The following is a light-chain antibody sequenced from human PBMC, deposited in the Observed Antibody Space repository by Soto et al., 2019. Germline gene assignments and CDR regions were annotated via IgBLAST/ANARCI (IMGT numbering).Light chain of an antibody. CDR1: QSVSSY. Sequence: EMSLKQSPATPSLSPGERATLSCRASQSVSSYLAWYQQKPGQAPRLLIYDASNRATGIPARFSGSVSGTDFTLTISSLAPEDFAVYYCPQRSNWPLTFGQGTRLEIK. CDR3: PQRSNWPLT. CDR2: DAS. J-gene: IGKJ5*01. V-gene: IGKV3-11*01.